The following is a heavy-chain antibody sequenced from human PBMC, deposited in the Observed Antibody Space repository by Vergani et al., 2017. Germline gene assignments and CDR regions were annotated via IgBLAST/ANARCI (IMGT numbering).Heavy chain of an antibody. CDR2: ISNSGNTI. V-gene: IGHV3-11*01. Sequence: QVQLVESGGGLVKPGGSLRLSCAASGFTFSDHAMTWIRQALGKGRGWVSYISNSGNTIEYADSVKGRFSMSRDNAKSSLFLQMDSLRAKYTAVYYCARDHRDYNNYPGTFDIWGQGSMVTVSS. J-gene: IGHJ3*02. D-gene: IGHD5-24*01. CDR1: GFTFSDHA. CDR3: ARDHRDYNNYPGTFDI.